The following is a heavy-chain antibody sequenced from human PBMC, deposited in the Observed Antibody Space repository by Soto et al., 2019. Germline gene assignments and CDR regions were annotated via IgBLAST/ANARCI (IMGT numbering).Heavy chain of an antibody. D-gene: IGHD2-2*01. V-gene: IGHV4-30-2*01. CDR3: ARDQVPAALLGWLDP. CDR1: GGSISSGGYS. CDR2: IYHSGST. Sequence: LSLTCAVSGGSISSGGYSWSWIRQPPGKGLEWIGYIYHSGSTYYNPSLKSRVTISVDTSKNQFSLKLSSVTAADTAVYHCARDQVPAALLGWLDPWGQGSLVTFAS. J-gene: IGHJ5*02.